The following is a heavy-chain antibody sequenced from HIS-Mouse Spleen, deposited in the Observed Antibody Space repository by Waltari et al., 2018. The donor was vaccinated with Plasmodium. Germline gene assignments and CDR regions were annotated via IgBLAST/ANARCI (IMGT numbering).Heavy chain of an antibody. CDR3: AKYSSSWYAEYFQH. J-gene: IGHJ1*01. CDR1: GFTFSSYA. V-gene: IGHV3-23*01. Sequence: EVQLLESGGGLVQPGGSLRLSCAASGFTFSSYAMSWVRQAPGKGLEWVSVSSGSGDSTYYADSVKGRFTISRDNSKNTLYLQMNSLRAEDTAVYYCAKYSSSWYAEYFQHWGQGTLVTVSS. D-gene: IGHD6-13*01. CDR2: SSGSGDST.